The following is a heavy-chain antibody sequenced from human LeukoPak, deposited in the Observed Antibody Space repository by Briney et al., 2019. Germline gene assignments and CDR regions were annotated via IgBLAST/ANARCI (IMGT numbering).Heavy chain of an antibody. J-gene: IGHJ3*02. V-gene: IGHV3-21*01. CDR3: ARFYGGNSNAFDI. D-gene: IGHD4-23*01. CDR2: ISYSSSHI. Sequence: GGSLRLSCAASGFTFSDYSMSWVRQAPGKGLEWVSSISYSSSHIFYADSLKGRFTISRDNAKNSLYLQMNSLRAEDTAVYYCARFYGGNSNAFDIWGQGTMVTVSS. CDR1: GFTFSDYS.